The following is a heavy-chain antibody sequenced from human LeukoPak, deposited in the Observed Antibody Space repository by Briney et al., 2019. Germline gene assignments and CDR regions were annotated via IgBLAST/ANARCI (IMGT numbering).Heavy chain of an antibody. D-gene: IGHD6-13*01. CDR1: GYTFISYD. V-gene: IGHV1-8*01. CDR3: ARGGYSSSWYGLMSRDY. J-gene: IGHJ4*02. Sequence: GASVKVSCKASGYTFISYDINWVRQATGQGLEWMGWMNPNSGNTGYAQKFQGRVTMTRNTSISTAYMELSSLRSEDTAVYYCARGGYSSSWYGLMSRDYWGQGTLVTVSS. CDR2: MNPNSGNT.